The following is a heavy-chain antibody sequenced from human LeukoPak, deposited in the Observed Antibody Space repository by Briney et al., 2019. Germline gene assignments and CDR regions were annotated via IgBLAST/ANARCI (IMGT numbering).Heavy chain of an antibody. CDR2: ISSNGGST. D-gene: IGHD3-22*01. Sequence: PGGSLRLSCSASGFTFRYYAMHWVRQAAGKGLEFVSGISSNGGSTYYADSLKGRFTVSRDNSNNTLYLQMSSLRAEDTAIYYCAKGPTYDSLPYYFDYWGQGTLVTVSS. CDR3: AKGPTYDSLPYYFDY. J-gene: IGHJ4*02. CDR1: GFTFRYYA. V-gene: IGHV3-64D*09.